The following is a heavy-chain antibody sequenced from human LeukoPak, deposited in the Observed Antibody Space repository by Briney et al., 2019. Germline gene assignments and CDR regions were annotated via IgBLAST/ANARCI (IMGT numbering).Heavy chain of an antibody. Sequence: PGGSLRLSCAASGFTFSSYEMNWVRQAPGKGLEWVSYISSSGSTIYYADSVKGRFTISRDNAKNSPYLQMNSLRAEDTAVYYCASDVGSGFIDYWGQGTLVTVSS. CDR1: GFTFSSYE. V-gene: IGHV3-48*03. CDR3: ASDVGSGFIDY. CDR2: ISSSGSTI. D-gene: IGHD6-19*01. J-gene: IGHJ4*02.